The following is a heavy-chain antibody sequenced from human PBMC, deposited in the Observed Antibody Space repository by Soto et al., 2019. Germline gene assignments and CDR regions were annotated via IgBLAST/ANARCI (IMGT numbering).Heavy chain of an antibody. CDR1: GFTFSSYG. Sequence: QVQLVESGGGVVQPGRSLRLSCAASGFTFSSYGMHWVRQAPGKGLEWVAVIWYDGSNKYYADSVKGRFTISRDNSKNTLYLQMNSLRAEDTAVYYCAREKGRWLQLRLGAFDIWGQGTMLTVSS. CDR3: AREKGRWLQLRLGAFDI. V-gene: IGHV3-33*01. J-gene: IGHJ3*02. D-gene: IGHD5-12*01. CDR2: IWYDGSNK.